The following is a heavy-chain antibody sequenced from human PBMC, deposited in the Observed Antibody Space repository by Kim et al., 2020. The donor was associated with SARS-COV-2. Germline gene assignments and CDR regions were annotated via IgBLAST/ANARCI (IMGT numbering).Heavy chain of an antibody. CDR3: ARLRSWGYYYYGMDV. D-gene: IGHD7-27*01. CDR2: IYYSGST. CDR1: GGSISSYY. V-gene: IGHV4-59*13. J-gene: IGHJ6*02. Sequence: SETLSLTCTVSGGSISSYYWSWIRQPPGKGLEWIGYIYYSGSTNYNPSLKSRVTISVDTSKNQFSLKLSSVTAADTAVYYCARLRSWGYYYYGMDVWGQGTTVTVSS.